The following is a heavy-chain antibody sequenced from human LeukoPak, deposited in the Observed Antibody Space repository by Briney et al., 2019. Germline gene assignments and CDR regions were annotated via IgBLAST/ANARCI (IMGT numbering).Heavy chain of an antibody. D-gene: IGHD4-23*01. CDR1: GGSISSGGYY. Sequence: SETLSLTCTVSGGSISSGGYYWSWIRQHPGKGLEWIGYIYYSGSTYYNPSLKSRVTISVDTSKNQFSLKLSSVTAADTAVYYCARDFSIGGKSPRDYYYGMDVWGQGTTVTVSS. V-gene: IGHV4-31*03. CDR2: IYYSGST. CDR3: ARDFSIGGKSPRDYYYGMDV. J-gene: IGHJ6*02.